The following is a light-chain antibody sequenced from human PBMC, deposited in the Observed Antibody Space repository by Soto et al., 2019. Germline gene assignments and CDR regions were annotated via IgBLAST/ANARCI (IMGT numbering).Light chain of an antibody. CDR3: QQRYDWPLT. J-gene: IGKJ4*01. V-gene: IGKV3-11*01. CDR1: QTVYNY. Sequence: EIVLTQSPATLSLSPGERATLSCRASQTVYNYLVWYQQRPGQAPRLLISDASNRATGIPARFSGSGSGTDFTLTINSIEPEDLAIYFCQQRYDWPLTFGGGSKIEMK. CDR2: DAS.